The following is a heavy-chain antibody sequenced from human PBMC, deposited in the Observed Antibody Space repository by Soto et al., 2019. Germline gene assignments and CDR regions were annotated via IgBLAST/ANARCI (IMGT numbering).Heavy chain of an antibody. Sequence: LSLTCAVSGGSINSRYWWSWVRQSPGKGLEWIGEIYHSGSTNYNPSLKSRVTISVDKSKNQFSLKLSSVTAADTAVYYCARVGGFGATTIDYWGQGTLVTVSS. V-gene: IGHV4-4*02. D-gene: IGHD3-10*01. CDR1: GGSINSRYW. CDR2: IYHSGST. CDR3: ARVGGFGATTIDY. J-gene: IGHJ4*02.